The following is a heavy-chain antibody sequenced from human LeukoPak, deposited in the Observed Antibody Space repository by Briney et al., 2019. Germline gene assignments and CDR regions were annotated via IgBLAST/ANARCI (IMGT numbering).Heavy chain of an antibody. D-gene: IGHD6-19*01. CDR2: ISYDGSNK. Sequence: GRSLRLSCAASGFTFSSYAMHWGRQAPGKGLEWVAVISYDGSNKYYADSVKGRFTISRDNSKNTLYLQMNSLRAEDTAVYYCARSAQWLGPSGSDYRGQGTLVTVSS. CDR1: GFTFSSYA. CDR3: ARSAQWLGPSGSDY. J-gene: IGHJ4*02. V-gene: IGHV3-30-3*01.